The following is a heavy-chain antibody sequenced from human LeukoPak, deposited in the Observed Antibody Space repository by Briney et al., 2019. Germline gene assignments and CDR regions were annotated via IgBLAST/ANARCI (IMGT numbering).Heavy chain of an antibody. CDR2: IYSGGST. Sequence: GGSLRLSCAASGFTVSSNYMSWVRQAPGKGLEWVSVIYSGGSTYYADSVKGRFTISRDNSKSTLYFQMNSLRAEDTAVYYCARGASRDGSGYWGQGTLVTVSS. D-gene: IGHD5-24*01. V-gene: IGHV3-66*01. J-gene: IGHJ4*02. CDR3: ARGASRDGSGY. CDR1: GFTVSSNY.